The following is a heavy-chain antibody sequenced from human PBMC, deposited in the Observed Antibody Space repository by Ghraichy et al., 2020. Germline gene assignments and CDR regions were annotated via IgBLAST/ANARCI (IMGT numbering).Heavy chain of an antibody. CDR1: GFTFDDYA. CDR2: ISWNSGSI. CDR3: ATGAYGDPLRPYYYYGMDV. D-gene: IGHD4-17*01. Sequence: LSLTCAASGFTFDDYAMHWVRQAPGKGLEWVSGISWNSGSIGYADSVKGRFTISRDNAKNSLYLQMNSLRAEDTALYYCATGAYGDPLRPYYYYGMDVWGQGTTVTVSS. J-gene: IGHJ6*02. V-gene: IGHV3-9*01.